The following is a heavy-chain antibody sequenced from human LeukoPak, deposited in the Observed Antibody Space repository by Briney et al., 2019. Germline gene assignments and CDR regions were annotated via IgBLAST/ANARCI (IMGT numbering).Heavy chain of an antibody. J-gene: IGHJ4*02. Sequence: GASVKVSCKASGYTFSSYDINWVRQATGQGPEWMGWMNPNSGNTGYAQKFQGRVTITRNTSISTAYMELSSLRSEDTAVYYCARDGDYYGSGNFDYWGQGTLVTVSS. CDR1: GYTFSSYD. D-gene: IGHD3-10*01. CDR3: ARDGDYYGSGNFDY. V-gene: IGHV1-8*03. CDR2: MNPNSGNT.